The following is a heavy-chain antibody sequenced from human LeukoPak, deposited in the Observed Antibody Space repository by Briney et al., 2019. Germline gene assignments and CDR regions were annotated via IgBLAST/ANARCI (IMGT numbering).Heavy chain of an antibody. J-gene: IGHJ6*03. D-gene: IGHD6-13*01. CDR1: GFTFSSYS. CDR2: ISSSSSYI. V-gene: IGHV3-21*01. CDR3: ARDPIAAALNYYYYYMDV. Sequence: GGSLRLSCAASGFTFSSYSMNWVRQAPGKGLEWVSSISSSSSYIYYADSVKGRFTISRDNAKNSLYLQMNSLRAEDTAVYYCARDPIAAALNYYYYYMDVWGKGTTVTVSS.